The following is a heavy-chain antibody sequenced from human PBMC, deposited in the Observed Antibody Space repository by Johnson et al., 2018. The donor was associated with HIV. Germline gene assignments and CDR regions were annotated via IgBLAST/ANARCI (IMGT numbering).Heavy chain of an antibody. CDR2: IYSGGSA. V-gene: IGHV3-66*01. J-gene: IGHJ3*02. CDR3: ARDLAVRSGWDDAFDI. D-gene: IGHD6-25*01. CDR1: GFTVSSNY. Sequence: VQLVESGGGLVQPGGSLRLSCAASGFTVSSNYMSWVRRAPGKGLEWVSVIYSGGSAYYADSVKGRFTISRDNAENSLYLHMNSLRADDTAVYYCARDLAVRSGWDDAFDIWGQGTMVTVSS.